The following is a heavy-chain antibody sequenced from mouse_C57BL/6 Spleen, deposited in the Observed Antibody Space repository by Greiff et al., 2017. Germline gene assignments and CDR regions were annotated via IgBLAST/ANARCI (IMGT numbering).Heavy chain of an antibody. CDR1: GFNIKDDY. Sequence: VQLQQSGAELVRPGASVKLSCTASGFNIKDDYMHWVKQRPEQGLEWIGWIDPENGDTEYASKFQGKATITADTSSNTAYLQLSSLTSEDTAVYYCTTRYDYDSWFAYGGQGTLVTVSA. J-gene: IGHJ3*01. CDR2: IDPENGDT. D-gene: IGHD2-4*01. V-gene: IGHV14-4*01. CDR3: TTRYDYDSWFAY.